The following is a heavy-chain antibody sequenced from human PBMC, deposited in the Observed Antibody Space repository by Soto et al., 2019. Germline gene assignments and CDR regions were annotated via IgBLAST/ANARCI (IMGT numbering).Heavy chain of an antibody. J-gene: IGHJ2*01. Sequence: SWIRQHPGKGLEWIGYIYYSGSTYYNPSLKSRVTISVDTSKNQFSLKLSSVTSADTAVYYGAVPVAAFLLNRSSDL. CDR2: IYYSGST. D-gene: IGHD2-15*01. CDR3: AVPVAAFLLNRSSDL. V-gene: IGHV4-31*02.